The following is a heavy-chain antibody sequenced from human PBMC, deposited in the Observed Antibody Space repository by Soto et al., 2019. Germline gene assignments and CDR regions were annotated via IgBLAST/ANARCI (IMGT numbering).Heavy chain of an antibody. V-gene: IGHV3-9*01. CDR1: GFTFDDNA. CDR3: AISQDRGGRTTFIY. CDR2: INWKSDI. J-gene: IGHJ4*02. D-gene: IGHD3-16*01. Sequence: PGGSLRLSCAVSGFTFDDNAMHWVRQAPEKGLEWVSGINWKSDIGYADSVKGRLTISRDNAENSLYLQMNSLSAEDTALYYCAISQDRGGRTTFIYWGQGTQVTVSS.